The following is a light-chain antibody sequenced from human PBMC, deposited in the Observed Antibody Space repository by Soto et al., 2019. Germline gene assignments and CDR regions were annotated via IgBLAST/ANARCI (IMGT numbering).Light chain of an antibody. CDR3: HSYTTSSTRV. V-gene: IGLV2-14*02. Sequence: QSALTQPASVSGYPGQSITISCTATSSDVGSYNLVSWYQQHPGKAPKLMIYEVRYRPSGVSNRFSGSKSGNTASLTISGLQAEDEDDYYCHSYTTSSTRVFGTGTKLTVL. J-gene: IGLJ1*01. CDR1: SSDVGSYNL. CDR2: EVR.